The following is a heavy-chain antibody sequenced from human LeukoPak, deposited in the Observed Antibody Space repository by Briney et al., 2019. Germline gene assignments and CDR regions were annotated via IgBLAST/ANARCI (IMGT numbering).Heavy chain of an antibody. CDR2: ISGSGGST. J-gene: IGHJ4*02. V-gene: IGHV3-23*01. D-gene: IGHD4-17*01. CDR3: AKSRGFTVTPLLYYFDY. CDR1: GFTFSSFA. Sequence: GGSLRLSCAASGFTFSSFAMIWVRQAPGKGLEWVSPISGSGGSTYYADSVKGRFTISRDNSKNTLYLQMNSLRAEDAAVYYCAKSRGFTVTPLLYYFDYWGQGTLVTVSS.